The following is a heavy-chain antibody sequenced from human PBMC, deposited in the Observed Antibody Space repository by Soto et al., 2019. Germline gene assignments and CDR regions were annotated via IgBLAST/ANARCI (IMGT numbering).Heavy chain of an antibody. Sequence: DVQVLESGGGLVQPGGSLRLSCAASGFTFSSYAMSWVRQAPGKGLEWVSVVTDSDDSAYYADSVQGRFTISRDNSQKTLYLQMNTLVAEDTAGYFFATDLFQYGSSGNYAAVGSFDQWGSAKVVKASS. CDR2: VTDSDDSA. J-gene: IGHJ4*02. V-gene: IGHV3-23*01. D-gene: IGHD3-22*01. CDR3: ATDLFQYGSSGNYAAVGSFDQ. CDR1: GFTFSSYA.